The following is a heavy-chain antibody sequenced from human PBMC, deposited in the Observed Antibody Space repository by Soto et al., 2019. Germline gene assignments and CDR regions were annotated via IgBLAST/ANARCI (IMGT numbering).Heavy chain of an antibody. CDR1: GGSISSSSYY. CDR2: IYYSGST. CDR3: ACIFSGGYGYGFYYYGMDV. V-gene: IGHV4-39*01. Sequence: PSETLSLTCTVSGGSISSSSYYWGWIRQPPGKGLEWIGSIYYSGSTYYNPSLKSRVTTSVDTSKNQFSLKLSSVTAADTAVYYCACIFSGGYGYGFYYYGMDVWGQGTTVT. J-gene: IGHJ6*02. D-gene: IGHD5-18*01.